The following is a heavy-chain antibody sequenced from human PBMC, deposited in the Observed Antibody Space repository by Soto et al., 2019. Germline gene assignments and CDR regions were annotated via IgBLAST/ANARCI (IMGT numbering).Heavy chain of an antibody. J-gene: IGHJ4*02. V-gene: IGHV4-34*01. CDR1: GGSFSGYY. CDR3: ARDLGGSNFDY. CDR2: IYHSGST. Sequence: SETLSLTCAVYGGSFSGYYWSWIRQPPGKGLEWIGEIYHSGSTNYNPSLKSRVTISVDKSKNQFSLKLSSVTAADTAVYYCARDLGGSNFDYWGQGTLVTVSS. D-gene: IGHD3-16*01.